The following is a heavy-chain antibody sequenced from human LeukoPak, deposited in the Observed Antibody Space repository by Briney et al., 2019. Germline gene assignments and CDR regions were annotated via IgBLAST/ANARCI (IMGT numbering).Heavy chain of an antibody. CDR2: INSAGTI. Sequence: GGSLRLSCAASGFTVSGNYMSWVRQAPGKGLEWVSVINSAGTIYYADSVKGRFSISRDNSKNTLYLQMNTLRAEDTAVYYCAKDGYCSDGSCYANFFDYWGQGTLVTVSS. V-gene: IGHV3-66*01. CDR3: AKDGYCSDGSCYANFFDY. CDR1: GFTVSGNY. D-gene: IGHD2-15*01. J-gene: IGHJ4*02.